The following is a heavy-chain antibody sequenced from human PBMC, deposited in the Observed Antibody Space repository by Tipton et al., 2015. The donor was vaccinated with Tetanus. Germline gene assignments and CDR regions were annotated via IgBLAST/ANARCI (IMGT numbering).Heavy chain of an antibody. CDR1: RYTFSGYS. V-gene: IGHV1-2*02. D-gene: IGHD2-2*01. Sequence: QSGAEVKRSGASVNVSCKSSRYTFSGYSIHWVRQAPGQGLEWMGWINPNSGDTNFAQKFKGRVTLTRDTSLTTAYMELSGLRSDDTAVYYCAREFKYQLTYYHYYGLDIWGQGTTVTVSS. CDR2: INPNSGDT. J-gene: IGHJ6*02. CDR3: AREFKYQLTYYHYYGLDI.